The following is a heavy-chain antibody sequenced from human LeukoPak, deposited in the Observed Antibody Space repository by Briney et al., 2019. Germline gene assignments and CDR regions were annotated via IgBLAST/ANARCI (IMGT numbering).Heavy chain of an antibody. J-gene: IGHJ5*02. V-gene: IGHV4-4*07. CDR1: GDSISSYY. Sequence: SETLSLTCTVSGDSISSYYWSWIRQPAGKGLEWIGRIYTSGSTNYNPSLKSRVTMSVDTSKNQFSLKLSSVTAADTAVYYCARDSYDYVWGSPWFDPWGQGTLVTVSS. CDR2: IYTSGST. D-gene: IGHD3-16*01. CDR3: ARDSYDYVWGSPWFDP.